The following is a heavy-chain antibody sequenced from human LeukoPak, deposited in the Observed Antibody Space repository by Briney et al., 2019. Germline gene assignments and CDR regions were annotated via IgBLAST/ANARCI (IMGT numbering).Heavy chain of an antibody. Sequence: SETLSLTCTVSGGSISSYYWSWIRQPAGKGLEWIGRIYNSGTTNYNPSLKSRVTMSVDTSKNHLSLKLSSVTAAGTAVYYCAREYSGSYWTGYYFDYWGQGTLVTVSS. CDR1: GGSISSYY. V-gene: IGHV4-4*07. CDR3: AREYSGSYWTGYYFDY. J-gene: IGHJ4*02. D-gene: IGHD1-26*01. CDR2: IYNSGTT.